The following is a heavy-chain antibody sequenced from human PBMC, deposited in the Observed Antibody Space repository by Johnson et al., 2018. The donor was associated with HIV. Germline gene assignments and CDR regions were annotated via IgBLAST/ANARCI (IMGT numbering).Heavy chain of an antibody. J-gene: IGHJ3*02. CDR3: ARDRYWDYVVGAFDI. V-gene: IGHV3-20*04. Sequence: EVQLVESGGGVVRPGDSLRLSCVASGFTFDDYGMNWVRLVPGKGLEWVAGINWNSGRTGSADSLKGRFTISRDNPKHSVHLEMNSLRADDTALYYCARDRYWDYVVGAFDIWGQGTMVTVSS. D-gene: IGHD1-26*01. CDR2: INWNSGRT. CDR1: GFTFDDYG.